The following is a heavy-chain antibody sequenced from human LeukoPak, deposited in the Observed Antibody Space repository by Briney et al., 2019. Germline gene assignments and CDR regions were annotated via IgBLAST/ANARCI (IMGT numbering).Heavy chain of an antibody. V-gene: IGHV3-74*01. Sequence: GGSLRLSCAASGFSFSAYWMHWVRQAPGKGLEWVARINEDATTISYADSVKGRFIISRDNSKKSLYLQMNNLRAEDTAVYYCVRDLVFVWTPGDDFDFWGQGTLVTVTS. D-gene: IGHD3-16*01. CDR3: VRDLVFVWTPGDDFDF. CDR1: GFSFSAYW. J-gene: IGHJ4*02. CDR2: INEDATTI.